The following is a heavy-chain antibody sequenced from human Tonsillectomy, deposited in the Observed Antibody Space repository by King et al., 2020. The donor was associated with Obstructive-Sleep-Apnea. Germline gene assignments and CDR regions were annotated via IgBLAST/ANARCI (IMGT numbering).Heavy chain of an antibody. CDR1: GLTFSSYA. CDR2: ISGSGGST. CDR3: AKDPHVTGTGPFDY. Sequence: VQLVESGGGLVQPGGSLRLSCAASGLTFSSYAMSWVRPAPGKGLEWVSAISGSGGSTYYADSVKGRFTISRDNSENTLYLQMNSLRAEDTAVYYCAKDPHVTGTGPFDYWGQGTLVTVSS. J-gene: IGHJ4*02. V-gene: IGHV3-23*04. D-gene: IGHD6-19*01.